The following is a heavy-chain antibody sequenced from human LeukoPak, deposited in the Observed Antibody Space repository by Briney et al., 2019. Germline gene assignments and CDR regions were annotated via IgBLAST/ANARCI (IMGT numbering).Heavy chain of an antibody. CDR1: GFTFSGYW. D-gene: IGHD5-12*01. Sequence: PGGSLRLSCAASGFTFSGYWMHWVRQAAGEGLEWVAVISYDGSNKYYGDTVMGRFTISRDNSKNTLYLQMNSLRGEDTAVYYCAKAERGYSGDYAMDVWGQGTTVTVSS. CDR2: ISYDGSNK. J-gene: IGHJ6*02. V-gene: IGHV3-30*18. CDR3: AKAERGYSGDYAMDV.